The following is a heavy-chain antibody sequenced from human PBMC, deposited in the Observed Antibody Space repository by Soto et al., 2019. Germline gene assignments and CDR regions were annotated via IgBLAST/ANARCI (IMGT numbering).Heavy chain of an antibody. J-gene: IGHJ6*02. Sequence: SETLSLTCAVSGDSISSSSYYWGWIRQPPGKGLEWIGSIYYSGSTYYNPSLKSRVTISVDTSKNQFSLKLSSVTAADTAVYYCARQGDFWSGSYYYYYGMDVWGQGTTVTVSS. D-gene: IGHD3-3*01. V-gene: IGHV4-39*01. CDR1: GDSISSSSYY. CDR2: IYYSGST. CDR3: ARQGDFWSGSYYYYYGMDV.